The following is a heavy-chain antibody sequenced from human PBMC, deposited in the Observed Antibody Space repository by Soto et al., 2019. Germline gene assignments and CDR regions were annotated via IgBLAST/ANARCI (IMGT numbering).Heavy chain of an antibody. J-gene: IGHJ6*02. Sequence: QVQLVQSGAEVKKPGASVKVSCKASGYTFTSYDINWVRQATGQGLEWMGWMNPNSGNTGYAQKFQGRVTMTRNTSISTAYMELSSLRSEDTAVYYCAREHYDILTGYYGYYYYGMDVWGPGTTVTVSS. CDR3: AREHYDILTGYYGYYYYGMDV. V-gene: IGHV1-8*01. D-gene: IGHD3-9*01. CDR1: GYTFTSYD. CDR2: MNPNSGNT.